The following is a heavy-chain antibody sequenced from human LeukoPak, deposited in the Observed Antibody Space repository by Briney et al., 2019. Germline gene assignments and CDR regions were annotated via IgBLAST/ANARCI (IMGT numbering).Heavy chain of an antibody. J-gene: IGHJ4*02. Sequence: GASVKVSCKASGGTFSSYAISWVRQAPGQGLEWMGRIIPILGIANYAQKFQGRVTITADKSTSTAYMELSSLRSEDTAVYYCAREARDDILTGYYPYYFDYWGQGTLVTVSS. CDR3: AREARDDILTGYYPYYFDY. CDR2: IIPILGIA. CDR1: GGTFSSYA. V-gene: IGHV1-69*04. D-gene: IGHD3-9*01.